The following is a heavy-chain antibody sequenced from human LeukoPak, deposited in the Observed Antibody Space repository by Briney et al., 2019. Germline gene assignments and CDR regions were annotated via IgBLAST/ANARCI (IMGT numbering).Heavy chain of an antibody. J-gene: IGHJ6*02. D-gene: IGHD3-3*01. CDR2: IYYSGST. CDR1: GGSVSSGSYY. V-gene: IGHV4-61*01. CDR3: ARDRPYYDFWSGYYPYRNYYYYGMDV. Sequence: TTSETLSLTRTVSGGSVSSGSYYWSWIRQPPGKGLEWIGYIYYSGSTNYNPSLKSRVTISVDTSKNQFSLKLSSVTAADTAVYYCARDRPYYDFWSGYYPYRNYYYYGMDVWGQGTTVTVSS.